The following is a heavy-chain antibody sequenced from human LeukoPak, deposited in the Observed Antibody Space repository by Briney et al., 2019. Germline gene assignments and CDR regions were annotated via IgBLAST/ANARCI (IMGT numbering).Heavy chain of an antibody. Sequence: ASVKGSCKASGYTFTGYYMHWVRQAPGQGLEWMGWINPNSGGTNYAQKFQGWVTMTRDTSISTAYMELSRLRSDDTAVYYCARGGSSGGYLPNYFDYWGQGTLVTVSS. J-gene: IGHJ4*02. CDR3: ARGGSSGGYLPNYFDY. D-gene: IGHD2-15*01. CDR1: GYTFTGYY. CDR2: INPNSGGT. V-gene: IGHV1-2*04.